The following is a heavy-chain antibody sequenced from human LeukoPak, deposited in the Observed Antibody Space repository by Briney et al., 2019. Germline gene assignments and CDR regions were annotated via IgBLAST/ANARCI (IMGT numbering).Heavy chain of an antibody. CDR2: INGDGSRT. CDR3: ARVGCSGGSCYFDY. D-gene: IGHD2-15*01. J-gene: IGHJ4*02. V-gene: IGHV3-74*01. CDR1: GFTFRSYW. Sequence: GGSLGLSCAASGFTFRSYWMHWVRQPPGRGLVWVSRINGDGSRTFCADSVKGRFTISRDNAKNTLYLQMNSLRTEDTAVYYCARVGCSGGSCYFDYWGQGTLVTVSS.